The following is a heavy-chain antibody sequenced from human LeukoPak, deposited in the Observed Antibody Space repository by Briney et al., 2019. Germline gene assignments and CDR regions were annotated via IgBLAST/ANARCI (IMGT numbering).Heavy chain of an antibody. V-gene: IGHV3-9*03. D-gene: IGHD3-22*01. CDR3: AKGVGYDSSGYIDY. CDR1: GFTFDDYA. CDR2: ISWNSGSI. J-gene: IGHJ4*02. Sequence: GRSLRLSCAASGFTFDDYAMHWVRQAPGKGLEWVSGISWNSGSIGYADSVKGRFTISRDNAKSSLYLQMNSLRAEDMALYYCAKGVGYDSSGYIDYWGQGTLVTVSS.